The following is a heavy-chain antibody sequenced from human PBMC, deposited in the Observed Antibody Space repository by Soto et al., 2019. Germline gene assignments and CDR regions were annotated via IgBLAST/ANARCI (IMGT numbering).Heavy chain of an antibody. Sequence: EVQLVESGGGLVQPGGSLRLSCATSGFTFSSYSMNWVRQAPGKGLEWVSYISSSSSTIYYADPVKGRFTISRDNARNSLYLQMNSLRDEDTAVYYCARDTSGWDNFDYWGQGTLVTVPS. J-gene: IGHJ4*02. CDR1: GFTFSSYS. CDR2: ISSSSSTI. CDR3: ARDTSGWDNFDY. V-gene: IGHV3-48*02. D-gene: IGHD6-19*01.